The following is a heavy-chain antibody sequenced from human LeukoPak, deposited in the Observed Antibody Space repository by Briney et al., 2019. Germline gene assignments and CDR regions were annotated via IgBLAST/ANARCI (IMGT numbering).Heavy chain of an antibody. J-gene: IGHJ4*02. CDR2: IYYSGST. CDR1: SGSISSHY. CDR3: ARGRNGYNPDY. V-gene: IGHV4-59*11. Sequence: PSETLSLTCTVSSGSISSHYWSWIRQPPGKGLEWIGYIYYSGSTNYNPSLKSRVTISVDTSKNQFSLKLSSVTAADTAVYYCARGRNGYNPDYWGQGTLVTVSS. D-gene: IGHD5-24*01.